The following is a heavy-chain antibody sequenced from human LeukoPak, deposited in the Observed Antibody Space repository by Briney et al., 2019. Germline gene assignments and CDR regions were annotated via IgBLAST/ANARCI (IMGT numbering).Heavy chain of an antibody. J-gene: IGHJ6*03. V-gene: IGHV4-38-2*02. CDR1: GYSISSGYY. D-gene: IGHD4-23*01. CDR2: IYHIGST. CDR3: AGGSGNGGGWIGHYYYMDV. Sequence: SETLSLTCTVSGYSISSGYYWTWIQQPPGKGLEWIGSIYHIGSTYNNPSLKSRVTISVDTSKNQFSLKLTSVTAAGTAVYYCAGGSGNGGGWIGHYYYMDVWGKGTTVTVSS.